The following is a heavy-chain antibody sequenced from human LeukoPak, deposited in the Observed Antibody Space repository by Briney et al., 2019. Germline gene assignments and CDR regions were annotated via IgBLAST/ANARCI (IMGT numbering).Heavy chain of an antibody. Sequence: PSETMSLACTLSSGSISSSSYYWGWIRQPPGKGLEWSRSIYYSGSTYYNPSLKSRVPISVATSKNKCSLELSSVSAAETGVYYCARLISYSVFDPWGQGTLVTVSS. CDR3: ARLISYSVFDP. D-gene: IGHD2-15*01. CDR1: SGSISSSSYY. V-gene: IGHV4-39*01. J-gene: IGHJ5*02. CDR2: IYYSGST.